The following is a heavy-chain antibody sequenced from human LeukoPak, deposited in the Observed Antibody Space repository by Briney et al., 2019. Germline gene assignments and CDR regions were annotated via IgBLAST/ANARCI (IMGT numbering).Heavy chain of an antibody. Sequence: GGSLRLSCAASGFTFSSYGMHWVRQAPGKGLEWVAVISYDGSNKYYADSVKGRFTISRDNSKNTLYLQMNSLRAEDTAVYYCARDSITMVRGSFDYWGQGTLVTVSS. J-gene: IGHJ4*02. CDR3: ARDSITMVRGSFDY. CDR2: ISYDGSNK. CDR1: GFTFSSYG. V-gene: IGHV3-30*03. D-gene: IGHD3-10*01.